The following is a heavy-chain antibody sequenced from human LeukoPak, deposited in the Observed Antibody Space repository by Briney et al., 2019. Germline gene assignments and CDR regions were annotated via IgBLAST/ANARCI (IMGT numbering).Heavy chain of an antibody. CDR3: AKLAASETGEGS. CDR2: INPSGDST. Sequence: GASVTVSCKAFGYTFTSNHIHCVRQAPGQGLEWMGVINPSGDSTSYAQKFQGRVTMTRDTSTSTVYMELSSLRSEDTAIYYCAKLAASETGEGSWGQGTLVTVSS. J-gene: IGHJ5*02. D-gene: IGHD6-13*01. V-gene: IGHV1-46*01. CDR1: GYTFTSNH.